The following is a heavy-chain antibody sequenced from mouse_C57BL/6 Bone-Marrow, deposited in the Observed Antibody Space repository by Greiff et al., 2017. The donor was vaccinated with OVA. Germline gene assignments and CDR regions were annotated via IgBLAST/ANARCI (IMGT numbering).Heavy chain of an antibody. CDR3: ASLITTVVSYYIDY. D-gene: IGHD1-1*01. V-gene: IGHV5-6*02. J-gene: IGHJ2*01. CDR2: ISSGGSYT. Sequence: DVKLVESGGDLVKPGGSLKLSCAASGFTFSSYGMSWVRQTPDKRLEWVATISSGGSYTYYPDSVKGRFTISRDNAKNTLYLQMSSLKSEDTAMYYCASLITTVVSYYIDYWGQGTTLTVSS. CDR1: GFTFSSYG.